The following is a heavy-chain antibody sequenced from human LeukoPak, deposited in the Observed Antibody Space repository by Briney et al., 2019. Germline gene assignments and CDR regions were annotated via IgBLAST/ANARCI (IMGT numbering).Heavy chain of an antibody. CDR3: ARDSTYYYDSGSSGPHYFDN. CDR1: GFTFSNYA. Sequence: GGSLRLSCAASGFTFSNYAMHWVRQAPGKGLKWVSLTSSGGTYEYYADSVKGRFTISRDNSKNTLYLQLNSLRAEDTAVYYCARDSTYYYDSGSSGPHYFDNWGQGTLVTVSS. V-gene: IGHV3-30*01. J-gene: IGHJ4*02. D-gene: IGHD3-10*01. CDR2: TSSGGTYE.